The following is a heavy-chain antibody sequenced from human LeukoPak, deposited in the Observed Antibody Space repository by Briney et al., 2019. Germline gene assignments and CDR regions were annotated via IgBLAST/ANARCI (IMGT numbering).Heavy chain of an antibody. CDR1: GFTFSSYS. D-gene: IGHD4-17*01. J-gene: IGHJ4*02. Sequence: GGSLRLSCAASGFTFSSYSMNWVRQAPGKGLEWVSYISSSSSTIYYADSVKGRFTISRDNSKNTLYLQMNSLRAEDTAVYYCAKALPPDYGDYFLDYWGQGTLVTVSS. CDR2: ISSSSSTI. V-gene: IGHV3-48*01. CDR3: AKALPPDYGDYFLDY.